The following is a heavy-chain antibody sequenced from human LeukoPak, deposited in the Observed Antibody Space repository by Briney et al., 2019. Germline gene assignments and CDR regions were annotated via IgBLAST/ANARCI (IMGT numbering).Heavy chain of an antibody. CDR3: ARSGSYGSGSNNGY. V-gene: IGHV3-21*01. D-gene: IGHD3-10*01. J-gene: IGHJ4*02. CDR2: ISSSSSYI. Sequence: TGGSLRLSCSASGFTFSSYSMKWVRQAPGKGREGVSSISSSSSYIYYADSVKGQFNISRDNAKNSLYLQMTSLRAEDTAVYYCARSGSYGSGSNNGYWGQGTLVTVSS. CDR1: GFTFSSYS.